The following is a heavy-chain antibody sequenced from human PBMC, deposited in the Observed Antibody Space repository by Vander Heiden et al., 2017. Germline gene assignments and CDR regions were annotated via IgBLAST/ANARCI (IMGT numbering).Heavy chain of an antibody. CDR3: ARGEYSYGLQYYYYGMDV. J-gene: IGHJ6*02. V-gene: IGHV3-33*01. Sequence: QVQLVESGGGVVQPGTSLRLSCAASGLTFSSSGMDWGRQAPGRGLEWVAVVWYDGSNKYYADSVKGRFTISRENSKNTLYLQMNSLGAEDTAVYYCARGEYSYGLQYYYYGMDVWGQGTTVTVSS. D-gene: IGHD5-18*01. CDR2: VWYDGSNK. CDR1: GLTFSSSG.